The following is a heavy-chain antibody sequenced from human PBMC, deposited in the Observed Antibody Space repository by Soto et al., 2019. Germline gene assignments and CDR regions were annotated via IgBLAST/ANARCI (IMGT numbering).Heavy chain of an antibody. V-gene: IGHV4-31*03. D-gene: IGHD3-10*01. CDR1: GASISSGNYY. CDR2: IYYTGST. J-gene: IGHJ4*02. Sequence: QVQLQESGPGLVKPSQTLSLTCSVSGASISSGNYYWSWIRQHPGKGLEWSGYIYYTGSTYYNPSLRSRITISEDMSKNHFSLRLSSVTAADTAVYYCARGREEAGGPFDYWGQGTLVTVSS. CDR3: ARGREEAGGPFDY.